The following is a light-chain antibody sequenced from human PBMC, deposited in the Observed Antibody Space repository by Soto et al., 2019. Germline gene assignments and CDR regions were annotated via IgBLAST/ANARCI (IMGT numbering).Light chain of an antibody. CDR1: QSLGSSQ. V-gene: IGKV3-20*01. CDR3: QQYGDWRT. J-gene: IGKJ1*01. CDR2: GAS. Sequence: EIVLTQSPGTLSFSPGERATLSCRASQSLGSSQLAWYQQKPGQAPKVLIYGASSRATGIPDRFSGSGSGTDFTLTISRLEPEDFAVYYCQQYGDWRTFGQGTKV.